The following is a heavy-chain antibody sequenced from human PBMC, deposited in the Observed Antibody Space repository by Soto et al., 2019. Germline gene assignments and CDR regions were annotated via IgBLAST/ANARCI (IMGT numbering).Heavy chain of an antibody. V-gene: IGHV4-30-2*01. D-gene: IGHD6-13*01. J-gene: IGHJ1*01. CDR1: GSCISSGEYS. CDR3: ARVGSRRWYAAQYLQH. Sequence: VSGSCISSGEYSRSWDKKTPGKGLEWIGHIYNSGSTNYNPSLKSRVTISVDKSKNQFSLKLSSVTAADTAVYHCARVGSRRWYAAQYLQHWGQGTLVTVSS. CDR2: IYNSGST.